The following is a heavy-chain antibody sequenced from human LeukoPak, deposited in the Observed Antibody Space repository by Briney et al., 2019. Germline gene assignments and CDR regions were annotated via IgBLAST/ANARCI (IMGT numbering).Heavy chain of an antibody. J-gene: IGHJ6*02. Sequence: GGSLRLSCAASGFSFSNYGMSWVRQAPGKGLEWVSAISGSGYSTYYADSVKGRFTISRDNSKNTLYLQMNSLRAEDTALYYCAKGSSSSCYGVSDVWGQGTTVTVS. CDR1: GFSFSNYG. CDR2: ISGSGYST. CDR3: AKGSSSSCYGVSDV. D-gene: IGHD2-2*01. V-gene: IGHV3-23*01.